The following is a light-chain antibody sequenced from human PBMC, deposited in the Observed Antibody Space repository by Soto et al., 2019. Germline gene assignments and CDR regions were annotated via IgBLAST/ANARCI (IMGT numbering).Light chain of an antibody. Sequence: DIVMTQSPDSLAVSLGERATIHCKSSQSILFTSDNKNYLAWYQQKSGQPPRLLIYWASTRESGVPDRFSGRGSGTDFSLTISSLEAEDVAVYYGQQHYTTPRTFGQGTKVEIK. CDR3: QQHYTTPRT. J-gene: IGKJ1*01. CDR1: QSILFTSDNKNY. CDR2: WAS. V-gene: IGKV4-1*01.